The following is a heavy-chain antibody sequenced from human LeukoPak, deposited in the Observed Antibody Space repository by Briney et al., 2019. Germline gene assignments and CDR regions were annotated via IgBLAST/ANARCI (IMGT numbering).Heavy chain of an antibody. CDR1: GFTFSTYA. V-gene: IGHV3-23*01. D-gene: IGHD6-13*01. CDR3: DAAGY. CDR2: INDSGGRT. J-gene: IGHJ4*02. Sequence: GGSLRLSCAASGFTFSTYAMGWVRQAPGKGLDWVATINDSGGRTHYADSVKGRFTISRDNSKNTLYLQINSLRAEDTAIYYCDAAGYWGQGTLVTVSS.